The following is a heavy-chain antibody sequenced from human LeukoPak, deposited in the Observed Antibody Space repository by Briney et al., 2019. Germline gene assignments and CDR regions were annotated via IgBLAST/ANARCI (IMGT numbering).Heavy chain of an antibody. V-gene: IGHV1-69*04. CDR1: GGTFSSYT. Sequence: SVKVSCKASGGTFSSYTISWVRQAPGQGLEWMGRIIPILGIANYAQKFQGRVTITADKSTSTAYMELSSLRSEGTAVYYCARDAGAMVRQMDVWGKGTTVTVSS. J-gene: IGHJ6*04. CDR2: IIPILGIA. CDR3: ARDAGAMVRQMDV. D-gene: IGHD3-10*01.